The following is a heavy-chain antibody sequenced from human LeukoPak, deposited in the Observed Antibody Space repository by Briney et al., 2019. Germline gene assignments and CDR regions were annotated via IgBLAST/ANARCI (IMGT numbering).Heavy chain of an antibody. CDR1: GYTFTCYY. J-gene: IGHJ5*02. V-gene: IGHV1-2*02. CDR3: EREKGGSYYEGWFDP. D-gene: IGHD1-26*01. Sequence: ASVKVSCKASGYTFTCYYMHWVRQAPGQGLEWMGWINPNSGGTNYAQKFQGRVTMTGYTSISTAYMELSRLRSDDTAVYYCEREKGGSYYEGWFDPWGQGTLVTVSS. CDR2: INPNSGGT.